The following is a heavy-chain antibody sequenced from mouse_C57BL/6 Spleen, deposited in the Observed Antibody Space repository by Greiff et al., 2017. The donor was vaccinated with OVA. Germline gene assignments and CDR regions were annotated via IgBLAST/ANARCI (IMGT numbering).Heavy chain of an antibody. CDR3: ARSLITTVVATGAMDY. CDR1: GYTFTSYW. J-gene: IGHJ4*01. CDR2: IDPSDSYT. V-gene: IGHV1-69*01. Sequence: VQLQQSGAELVMPGASVKLSCKASGYTFTSYWMHWVKQRPGQGLEWIGEIDPSDSYTNYNQKFKGKSTLTVDKSSSTAYMQLSSLTSEDSAVYYCARSLITTVVATGAMDYWGQGTSVTVSS. D-gene: IGHD1-1*01.